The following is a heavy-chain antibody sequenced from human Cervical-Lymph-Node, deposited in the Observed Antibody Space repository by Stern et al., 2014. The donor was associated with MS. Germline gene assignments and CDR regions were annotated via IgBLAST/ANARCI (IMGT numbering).Heavy chain of an antibody. V-gene: IGHV3-15*01. CDR3: TTDPFHYTWFGEKESMDV. CDR2: IQSKTDGGTT. CDR1: GFTFSNAW. D-gene: IGHD3-10*01. J-gene: IGHJ6*02. Sequence: EVQLVESGGGLVKPGGSLRLSCAASGFTFSNAWMSWVRQAPGKGLEWVGRIQSKTDGGTTDYAAPVKGRFTISRDDSKNTLYLQMNSLKTEDTAVYYCTTDPFHYTWFGEKESMDVWGQGTTVTVSS.